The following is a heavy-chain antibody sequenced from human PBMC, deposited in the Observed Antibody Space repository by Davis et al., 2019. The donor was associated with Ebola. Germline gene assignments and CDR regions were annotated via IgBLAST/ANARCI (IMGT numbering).Heavy chain of an antibody. CDR3: ARETLPSSALYYYDSSGYYTR. CDR1: GFTFSSYS. Sequence: PGGSLRLSCAASGFTFSSYSMNWVRQAPGKGLEWVSSISSSSSYIYYADSVKGRFTISRDNAKNSLYLQMNSLRAEDTAVYYCARETLPSSALYYYDSSGYYTRWGQGTLVTVSS. CDR2: ISSSSSYI. V-gene: IGHV3-21*01. J-gene: IGHJ4*02. D-gene: IGHD3-22*01.